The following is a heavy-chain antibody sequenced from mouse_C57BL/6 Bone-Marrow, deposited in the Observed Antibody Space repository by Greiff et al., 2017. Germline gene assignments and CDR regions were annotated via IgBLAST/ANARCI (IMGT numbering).Heavy chain of an antibody. D-gene: IGHD2-5*01. CDR1: GYTFTSYW. V-gene: IGHV1-59*01. CDR2: IDPSDSYT. Sequence: QVQLQQPGAELVRPGTSVKLSCKASGYTFTSYWMHWVKQRPGQGLEWIGVIDPSDSYTNYNQKFKGKATLTVDTSSSTAYMQLSSLTSEDSAVYCCARRNKSNYLYFDVWGTGTTVTVSA. J-gene: IGHJ1*03. CDR3: ARRNKSNYLYFDV.